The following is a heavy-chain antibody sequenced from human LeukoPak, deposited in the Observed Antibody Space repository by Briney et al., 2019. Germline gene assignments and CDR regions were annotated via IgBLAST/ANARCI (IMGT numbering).Heavy chain of an antibody. CDR3: ARRGYYDSSGLDY. CDR2: IYPDDSDT. D-gene: IGHD3-22*01. Sequence: GESLKISCKGSGYSFTSYWIGWVRQMPGKGLEWMGIIYPDDSDTRYSPSFQGQVTISADRSISTAYLQWSSLKASDTAMYYCARRGYYDSSGLDYWGQGTLVTVSS. V-gene: IGHV5-51*01. J-gene: IGHJ4*02. CDR1: GYSFTSYW.